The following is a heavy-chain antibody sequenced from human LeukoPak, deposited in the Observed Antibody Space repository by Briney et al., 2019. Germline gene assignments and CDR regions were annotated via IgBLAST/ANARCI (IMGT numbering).Heavy chain of an antibody. CDR3: ARDSYRRILTTPGADYTSHRDP. CDR2: INPNSGAT. V-gene: IGHV1-2*06. Sequence: ASVKVSCKASGYTFIGYYIHWVRQAPGPGLEWMGRINPNSGATKYAQKFEGRVTMTRDTPSNTAYMELSRLRSDDTAVYYCARDSYRRILTTPGADYTSHRDPWGQGTLVTVSS. D-gene: IGHD2-15*01. CDR1: GYTFIGYY. J-gene: IGHJ5*02.